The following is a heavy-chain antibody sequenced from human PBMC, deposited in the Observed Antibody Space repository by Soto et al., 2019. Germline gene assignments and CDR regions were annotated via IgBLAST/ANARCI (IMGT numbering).Heavy chain of an antibody. J-gene: IGHJ6*03. Sequence: GGFLRLSCAASGFSFSTHYMNWVRQSPGKGLEWVAVIKRDRSIIYYADSVKGRFTISRDNSKNTLYLQMNSLRAEDTAVYYCARDRHGSANYYYYMDVWGKGTTVTVSS. CDR2: IKRDRSII. D-gene: IGHD2-15*01. V-gene: IGHV3-33*08. CDR1: GFSFSTHY. CDR3: ARDRHGSANYYYYMDV.